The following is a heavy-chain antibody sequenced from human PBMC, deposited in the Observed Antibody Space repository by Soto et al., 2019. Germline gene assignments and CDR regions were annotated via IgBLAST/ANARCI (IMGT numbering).Heavy chain of an antibody. CDR1: GGSISSSTYH. CDR3: SRERESASEH. V-gene: IGHV4-39*02. J-gene: IGHJ4*02. CDR2: IYYTGAT. Sequence: SETLSLTCTVSGGSISSSTYHWAWIRQPPGKGLEWTASIYYTGATYYSPSLKSRVTISVDTSKNHFSLKLSSVTAADTAVYYCSRERESASEHWGQGTLVTVSS.